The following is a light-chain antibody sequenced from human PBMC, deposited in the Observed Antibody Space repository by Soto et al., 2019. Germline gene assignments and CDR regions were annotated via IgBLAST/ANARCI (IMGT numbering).Light chain of an antibody. CDR2: EVS. CDR3: SSYAGNTKGV. CDR1: SSDVGGYDY. V-gene: IGLV2-8*01. J-gene: IGLJ1*01. Sequence: SALTQPPSASGSPGQSVTISCTGTSSDVGGYDYVSWYQQHPGKAPKLMIFEVSKRPSGVPDRFSGSKPGNTASLTVSGLQAEDEADYYCSSYAGNTKGVFGTGTKVTVL.